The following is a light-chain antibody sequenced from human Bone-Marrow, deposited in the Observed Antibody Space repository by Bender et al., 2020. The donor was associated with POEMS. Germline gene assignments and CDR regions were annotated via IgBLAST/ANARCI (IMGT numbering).Light chain of an antibody. CDR3: CSYVGSGTQV. Sequence: QSALTQPASVSGSPGQSITISCTGTSSDVGTYNLVSWYQQHPGKVPKLMISEVSKRPSGVSTRFSGSKSGNTASLTISGLQAEDEADYYCCSYVGSGTQVFGGGTKLTVL. V-gene: IGLV2-23*02. CDR2: EVS. J-gene: IGLJ2*01. CDR1: SSDVGTYNL.